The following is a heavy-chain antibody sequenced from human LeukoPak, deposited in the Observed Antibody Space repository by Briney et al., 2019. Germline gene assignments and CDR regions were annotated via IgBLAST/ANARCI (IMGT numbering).Heavy chain of an antibody. D-gene: IGHD3-22*01. V-gene: IGHV4-59*01. CDR3: ARSYYDSSGYLYYYYYYMDV. J-gene: IGHJ6*03. Sequence: SETLSLTCTVSGVSISSYYWSWIRQPPGKGLEWVGYIYYSGSTNYNPSLKSRVTISVDTSKNQFSLKLSSVTAADTAVYYCARSYYDSSGYLYYYYYYMDVWGKGTTVTISS. CDR1: GVSISSYY. CDR2: IYYSGST.